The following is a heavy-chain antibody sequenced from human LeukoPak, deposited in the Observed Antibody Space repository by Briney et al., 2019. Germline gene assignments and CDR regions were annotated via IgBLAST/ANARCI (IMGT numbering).Heavy chain of an antibody. V-gene: IGHV1-2*06. D-gene: IGHD3-10*01. CDR2: INPNSGGT. J-gene: IGHJ3*02. Sequence: ASVKVSCKASGYTFTGYYMHWVRQAPGQGLEWMGRINPNSGGTNYAQKFQGRVTMTRDTSISTAYMELSRLRSDDTAVYYCARVGVLLWFGESMGDDAFDIWGQGTVVTVSS. CDR1: GYTFTGYY. CDR3: ARVGVLLWFGESMGDDAFDI.